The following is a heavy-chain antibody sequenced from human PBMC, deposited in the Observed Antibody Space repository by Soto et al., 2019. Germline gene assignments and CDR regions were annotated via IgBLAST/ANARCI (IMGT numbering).Heavy chain of an antibody. CDR2: IHHSGST. J-gene: IGHJ4*02. Sequence: SETLSLTCTVSGGSISAYYWSWFRQPPGKGLEWIGYIHHSGSTNYNPSLRSRVTISVDTSKNQFSLNLSSVTAEDTAVYYCARLTSGWYSYWGPGTLVTVSS. D-gene: IGHD6-19*01. CDR1: GGSISAYY. CDR3: ARLTSGWYSY. V-gene: IGHV4-59*08.